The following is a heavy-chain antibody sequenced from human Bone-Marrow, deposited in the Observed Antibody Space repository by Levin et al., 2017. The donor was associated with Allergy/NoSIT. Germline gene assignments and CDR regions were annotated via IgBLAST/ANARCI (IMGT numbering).Heavy chain of an antibody. D-gene: IGHD1-1*01. J-gene: IGHJ4*02. V-gene: IGHV4-31*03. CDR1: GGSISSAGYH. CDR3: ARLEGYSFDY. CDR2: ISYRGST. Sequence: SETLSLTCTVSGGSISSAGYHWTWIRQYPGKGLEWIGYISYRGSTYFNPSLKSRLTMSIDTSEQHFSLNLTSVSAADTAIYYCARLEGYSFDYWGQGALVTVSS.